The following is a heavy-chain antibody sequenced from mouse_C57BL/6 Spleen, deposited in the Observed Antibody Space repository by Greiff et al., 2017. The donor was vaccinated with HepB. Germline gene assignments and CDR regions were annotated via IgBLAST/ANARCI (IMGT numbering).Heavy chain of an antibody. CDR2: IDPSDSYT. Sequence: QVQLQQPGAELVRPGTSVKLSCKASGYTFTSYWMHWVKQRPGQGLEWIGVIDPSDSYTNYNQKFKGKATLTVDTSSSTAYMQLSSLTSEDSAVYYCARGEDSYWGQGTLVTVSA. J-gene: IGHJ3*01. CDR3: ARGEDSY. V-gene: IGHV1-59*01. CDR1: GYTFTSYW.